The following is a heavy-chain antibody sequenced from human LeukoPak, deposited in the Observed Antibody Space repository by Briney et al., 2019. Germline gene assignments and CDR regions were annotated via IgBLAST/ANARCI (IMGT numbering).Heavy chain of an antibody. CDR2: ISYDGSNK. Sequence: GGSLRLSCAASGYTFSSYAMHWVRQAPGKGLEWVAVISYDGSNKYYADSVEGRFTISRDNSKNTLCLQMNSLRAEDTAVYYCARDRASDFSLDYWGQGTLVTVSS. D-gene: IGHD2-21*02. V-gene: IGHV3-30-3*01. J-gene: IGHJ4*02. CDR3: ARDRASDFSLDY. CDR1: GYTFSSYA.